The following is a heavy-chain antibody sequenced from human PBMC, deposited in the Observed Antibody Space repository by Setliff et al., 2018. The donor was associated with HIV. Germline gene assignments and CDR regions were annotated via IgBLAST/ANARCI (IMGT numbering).Heavy chain of an antibody. CDR3: ATYSAGEGGRGH. D-gene: IGHD2-15*01. CDR2: IHSSGTT. V-gene: IGHV4-59*01. CDR1: GDSIGAYH. Sequence: SETLSLTCSVSGDSIGAYHWSWIRHPPGRGLEWIGYIHSSGTTHYNPSLSSRVTISFDASKKYFSLKLTSVTAADTAMYYCATYSAGEGGRGHWGQGTLVTVSS. J-gene: IGHJ4*02.